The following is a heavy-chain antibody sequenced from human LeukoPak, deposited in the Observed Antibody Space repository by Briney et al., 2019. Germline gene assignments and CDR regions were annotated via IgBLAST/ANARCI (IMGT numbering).Heavy chain of an antibody. CDR2: ISYDGSNK. CDR1: GFTFSSYG. Sequence: PGRSLRLSCAASGFTFSSYGMHWVRQAPGKGLEWAAVISYDGSNKYYADSVKGRFTISRDNSKNTLYLQMNSLRAEDTAVYYCAKPEQQLVSPYYFDYWGQGTLVTVSS. D-gene: IGHD6-13*01. CDR3: AKPEQQLVSPYYFDY. J-gene: IGHJ4*02. V-gene: IGHV3-30*18.